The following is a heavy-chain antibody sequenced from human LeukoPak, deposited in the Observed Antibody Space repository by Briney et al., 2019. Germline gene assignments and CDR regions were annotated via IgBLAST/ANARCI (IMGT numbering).Heavy chain of an antibody. V-gene: IGHV3-21*01. D-gene: IGHD6-13*01. CDR2: ISSSSSYI. Sequence: GGSLRLSCAASGFTFSSYSMNWVRQAPGKGLEWVSSISSSSSYIYYADSVKGRFTISRDNAKNSLYLQMNSLRAEDTAVYYCANAGTMKAAADYWGQGTLVTVSS. CDR1: GFTFSSYS. J-gene: IGHJ4*02. CDR3: ANAGTMKAAADY.